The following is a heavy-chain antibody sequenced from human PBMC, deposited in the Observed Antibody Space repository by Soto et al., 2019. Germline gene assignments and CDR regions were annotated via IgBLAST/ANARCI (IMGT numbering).Heavy chain of an antibody. V-gene: IGHV4-39*01. CDR2: IYYSGST. CDR1: GGSISSSSYY. J-gene: IGHJ4*02. D-gene: IGHD3-22*01. Sequence: SEPQSLTCTVSGGSISSSSYYRGCIRQPPGKGLEWIGSIYYSGSTYYNPSLKSRVTISVDTSKNQFSLKLSSVTAADTAVYYCARQAYDSSGYRLDYWGQGTLVTVSS. CDR3: ARQAYDSSGYRLDY.